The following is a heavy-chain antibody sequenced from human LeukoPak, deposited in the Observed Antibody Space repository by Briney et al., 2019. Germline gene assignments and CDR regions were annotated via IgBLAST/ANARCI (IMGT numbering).Heavy chain of an antibody. CDR3: AKEKGITSSAVYY. CDR1: GFTFSSYG. CDR2: IRYDGSNK. J-gene: IGHJ4*02. D-gene: IGHD3-10*01. V-gene: IGHV3-30*02. Sequence: GGSLRLSCAASGFTFSSYGMHWVRQAPGKGLEWVAFIRYDGSNKYYADSVKGRFTISRDKSKNTLYLQMNSLRAEDTAVYYCAKEKGITSSAVYYWGQGTLVTVSS.